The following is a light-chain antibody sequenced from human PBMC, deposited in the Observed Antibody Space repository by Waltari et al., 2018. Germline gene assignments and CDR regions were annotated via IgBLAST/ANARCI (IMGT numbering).Light chain of an antibody. V-gene: IGKV3-11*01. J-gene: IGKJ4*01. CDR3: QQRSNWPPLT. CDR1: QSVSNF. CDR2: EAS. Sequence: EVVLTQSPATLSLSPGGRATLSCRASQSVSNFLAWYQQKPGQAPRLLIYEASQRATGIPARFSGSGSGTDFTLTISSLEPEDFAVYYCQQRSNWPPLTFGGGTKVEIK.